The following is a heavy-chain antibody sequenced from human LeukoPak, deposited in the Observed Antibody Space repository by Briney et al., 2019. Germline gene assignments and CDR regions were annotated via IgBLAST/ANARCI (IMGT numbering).Heavy chain of an antibody. CDR3: ARVPGYSYGYGDY. Sequence: GGSLRLSCAASGFTFSSYSMNWVRQAPGKGLEWVSYISSSSTIYYADSVKGRFTISRDNAKNSLYLQMNSLRAEDTAVYYCARVPGYSYGYGDYWGQGTLVTVSS. CDR1: GFTFSSYS. CDR2: ISSSSTI. D-gene: IGHD5-18*01. V-gene: IGHV3-48*01. J-gene: IGHJ4*02.